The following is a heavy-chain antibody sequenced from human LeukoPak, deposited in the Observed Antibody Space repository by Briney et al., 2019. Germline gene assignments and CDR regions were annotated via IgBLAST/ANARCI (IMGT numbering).Heavy chain of an antibody. Sequence: GGSLRLSCAASGFTFDDYAMHWVRQAPGKGLEWVSGISWNSGSIGYADSVKGRFTISRDNAKNSLYLQMNSLRAEDTALYYCAKDVGGQLPLGHFDYWGQGTLVTVSS. J-gene: IGHJ4*02. D-gene: IGHD2-2*01. CDR2: ISWNSGSI. CDR1: GFTFDDYA. V-gene: IGHV3-9*01. CDR3: AKDVGGQLPLGHFDY.